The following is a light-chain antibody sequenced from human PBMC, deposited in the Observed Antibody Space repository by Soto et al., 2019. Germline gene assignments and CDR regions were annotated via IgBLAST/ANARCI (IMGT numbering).Light chain of an antibody. Sequence: SALTQPRSVSGSPGQSVTLSCTGTSSDVGGYNYVSWYQQHPGKAPKLMIYDVSKRPSGVPDRFSGSKSGNTASLTISGLQAEDEADYYCCSYAGSYTEVFGTGTKLTVL. CDR3: CSYAGSYTEV. CDR2: DVS. CDR1: SSDVGGYNY. J-gene: IGLJ1*01. V-gene: IGLV2-11*01.